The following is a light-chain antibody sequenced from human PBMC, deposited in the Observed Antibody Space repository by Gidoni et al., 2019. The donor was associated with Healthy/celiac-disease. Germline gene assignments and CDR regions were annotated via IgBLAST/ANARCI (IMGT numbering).Light chain of an antibody. V-gene: IGLV3-25*02. J-gene: IGLJ2*01. CDR2: KDS. CDR1: ALPKQY. Sequence: SYELTQPPSVSVSPGQTAMITCSGDALPKQYAYWYQQKPVQAPVLVLYKDSERPSGIPERFSGSSSGTTVTLTISGVQAEDEADYYCQSADSSGTYVVFGGGTKLTVL. CDR3: QSADSSGTYVV.